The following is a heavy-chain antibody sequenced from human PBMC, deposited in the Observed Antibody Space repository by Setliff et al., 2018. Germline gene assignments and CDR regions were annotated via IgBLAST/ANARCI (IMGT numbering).Heavy chain of an antibody. V-gene: IGHV3-15*07. CDR3: AKSGGDHCCPLYHHYYMDV. CDR1: GFSFSDAW. CDR2: IKRRSDGATI. Sequence: GGSLRLSCTASGFSFSDAWMNWVRLVPGKGLEWVGRIKRRSDGATIDYAAPMKGRFTISREDSEDTLYLQMNRLRPEDTAVYYCAKSGGDHCCPLYHHYYMDVWGTGTTVTVSS. J-gene: IGHJ6*03. D-gene: IGHD2-21*02.